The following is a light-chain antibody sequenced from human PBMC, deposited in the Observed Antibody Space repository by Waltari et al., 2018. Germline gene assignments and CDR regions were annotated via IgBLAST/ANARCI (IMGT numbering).Light chain of an antibody. CDR3: AAWDDRPYVV. CDR1: SSNIGSNY. CDR2: RNN. J-gene: IGLJ2*01. V-gene: IGLV1-47*01. Sequence: QSVLTQPPSASGTPGQRVTISCSGSSSNIGSNYVYWYQQLPGTAPKLRIYRNNPRPSGVPDRFSGSKAGTSASLAISGLRSEDEADYYCAAWDDRPYVVFGGGTKLTVL.